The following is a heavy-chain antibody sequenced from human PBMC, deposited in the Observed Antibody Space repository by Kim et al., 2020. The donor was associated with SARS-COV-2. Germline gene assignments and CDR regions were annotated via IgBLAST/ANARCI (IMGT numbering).Heavy chain of an antibody. Sequence: SETLSLTCTVSGGSISSSSYYWGWIRQPPGKGLEWIGSIYYSGSTYYNPSLKSRVTISVDTSKNQFSLKLSSVTAADTAVYYCARSTLVGAHYYFDYWGQGTLVTVSS. D-gene: IGHD1-26*01. J-gene: IGHJ4*02. CDR1: GGSISSSSYY. CDR3: ARSTLVGAHYYFDY. V-gene: IGHV4-39*01. CDR2: IYYSGST.